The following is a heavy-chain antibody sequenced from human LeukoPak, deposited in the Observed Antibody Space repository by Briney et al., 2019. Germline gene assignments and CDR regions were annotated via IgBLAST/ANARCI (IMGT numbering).Heavy chain of an antibody. Sequence: SAKVSCKASGGTFSSYAISWVRQAPGQGLEWMGGIIPIFGTANYAQKFQGRVTITTDESTSTAYMELSSLRSEDTAVYYCARDTGYYDSSGYPSYLDYWGQGTLVTVSS. CDR2: IIPIFGTA. CDR1: GGTFSSYA. J-gene: IGHJ4*02. V-gene: IGHV1-69*05. D-gene: IGHD3-22*01. CDR3: ARDTGYYDSSGYPSYLDY.